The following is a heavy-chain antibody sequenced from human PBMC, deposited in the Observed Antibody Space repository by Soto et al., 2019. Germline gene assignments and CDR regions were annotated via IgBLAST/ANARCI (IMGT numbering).Heavy chain of an antibody. J-gene: IGHJ5*02. D-gene: IGHD6-6*01. CDR1: GFTFRDYD. Sequence: QVQLVESGGGLVRPGGSLRLSCAASGFTFRDYDMSWIRQAPGKGLEWVSCISSSGTATYYADSVKGRFTISRDNAKNSLDVERNSLRVEDTAVYYCARKVPRAARPNHWGQGTLVTVSS. V-gene: IGHV3-11*01. CDR2: ISSSGTAT. CDR3: ARKVPRAARPNH.